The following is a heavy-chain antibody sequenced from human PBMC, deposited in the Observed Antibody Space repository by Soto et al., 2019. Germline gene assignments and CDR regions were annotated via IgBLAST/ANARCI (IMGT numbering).Heavy chain of an antibody. CDR1: GFTFSDYY. J-gene: IGHJ6*02. CDR3: ARDVYRYSSSSPEDV. D-gene: IGHD6-6*01. CDR2: ISSSSRTT. V-gene: IGHV3-11*06. Sequence: GGALRLSCAASGFTFSDYYMSWIRQAPGKGLGWVAYISSSSRTTKYGDSVKGRFTISRDNAKNSLFLQMNSLRGEDTAVYYCARDVYRYSSSSPEDVWGQGTTLTVSS.